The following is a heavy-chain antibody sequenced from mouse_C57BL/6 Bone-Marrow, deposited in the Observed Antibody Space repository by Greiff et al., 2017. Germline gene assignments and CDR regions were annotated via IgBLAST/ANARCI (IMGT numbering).Heavy chain of an antibody. V-gene: IGHV1-82*01. CDR2: IYPGDGDT. CDR1: GYAFSSSW. J-gene: IGHJ1*03. D-gene: IGHD2-3*01. Sequence: VQLVESGPELVKPGASVKISCKASGYAFSSSWMNWVKQRPGKGLEWIGRIYPGDGDTNYNGQFKGKATLTADKSSSTAYMQLSSLTSEDSAVYFCARSRGDGYYDWYFDVWGTETTVTVSS. CDR3: ARSRGDGYYDWYFDV.